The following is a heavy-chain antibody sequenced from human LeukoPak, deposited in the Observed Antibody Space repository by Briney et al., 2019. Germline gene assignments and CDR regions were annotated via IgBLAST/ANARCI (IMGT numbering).Heavy chain of an antibody. D-gene: IGHD2-2*01. CDR3: ARRKGRDQLPWPNPFDY. V-gene: IGHV4-39*07. CDR1: GGSISSTNYY. J-gene: IGHJ4*02. Sequence: KTSETLSLTCTVSGGSISSTNYYWSWIRQPPGKGLEWIGEINHSGSTNYNPSLKSRVTISVDTSKNQFSLKLSSVTAADTAVYYCARRKGRDQLPWPNPFDYWGQGTLVTVSS. CDR2: INHSGST.